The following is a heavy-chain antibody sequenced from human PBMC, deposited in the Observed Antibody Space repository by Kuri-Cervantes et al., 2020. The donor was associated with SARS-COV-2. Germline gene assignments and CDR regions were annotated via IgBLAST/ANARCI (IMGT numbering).Heavy chain of an antibody. CDR2: INHSGST. Sequence: GSLRLSCAVYGGSFSGYYWSWIRQPPGKGLEWIGEINHSGSTNYNPSLKSRVTISVDTSKNQFSLKLSSVTAADTAVYYCARERSGSYRDYWGQGTLVTVSS. D-gene: IGHD1-26*01. V-gene: IGHV4-34*01. CDR1: GGSFSGYY. CDR3: ARERSGSYRDY. J-gene: IGHJ4*02.